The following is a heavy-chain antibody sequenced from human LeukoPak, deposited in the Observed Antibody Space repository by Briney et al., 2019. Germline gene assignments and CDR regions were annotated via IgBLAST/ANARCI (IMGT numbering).Heavy chain of an antibody. V-gene: IGHV1-18*01. D-gene: IGHD3-22*01. CDR1: GYTFTSYG. CDR3: AGSSGRYYYDSSGYPDY. CDR2: MSAYNGNT. Sequence: AASVKVSCKASGYTFTSYGISWVRQAPGQGLEWMGWMSAYNGNTNHAQKFQGRVTVTTDTSTSTAYMELRSLRSDDTAVYYCAGSSGRYYYDSSGYPDYWGQGTLVTVSS. J-gene: IGHJ4*02.